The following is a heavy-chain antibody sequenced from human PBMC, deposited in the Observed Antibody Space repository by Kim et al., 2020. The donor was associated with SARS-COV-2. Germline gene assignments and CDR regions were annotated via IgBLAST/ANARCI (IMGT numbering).Heavy chain of an antibody. J-gene: IGHJ6*02. CDR2: IYYSGST. Sequence: SETLSLTCTVSGGSISSSSYYWGWIRQPPGKGLEWIGSIYYSGSTYYNPSLKSRVTISVDTSKNQFSLKLSSVTAADTAVYYCARRGETGSRDIYYYYYGMDVWGQGTTVTVSS. CDR1: GGSISSSSYY. D-gene: IGHD2-2*01. CDR3: ARRGETGSRDIYYYYYGMDV. V-gene: IGHV4-39*01.